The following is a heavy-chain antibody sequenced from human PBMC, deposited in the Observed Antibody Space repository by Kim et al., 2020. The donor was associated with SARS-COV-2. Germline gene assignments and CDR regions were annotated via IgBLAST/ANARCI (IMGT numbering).Heavy chain of an antibody. D-gene: IGHD1-1*01. J-gene: IGHJ4*02. V-gene: IGHV1-46*01. CDR2: FTPSGGNT. CDR1: GYAFITSH. CDR3: GRDLHNSWCFDH. Sequence: ASVKVSCKASGYAFITSHIHWVRQVPGQGLEWMGMFTPSGGNTAFAQRFQGRVTMAGDTSTSTAYMELSSLRSEDTAVYYCGRDLHNSWCFDHWGQGTLVTVSS.